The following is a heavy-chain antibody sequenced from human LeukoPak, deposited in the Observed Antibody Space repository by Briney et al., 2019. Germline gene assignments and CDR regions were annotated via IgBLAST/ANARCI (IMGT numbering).Heavy chain of an antibody. CDR3: ARGPILEVRLFDY. CDR2: INHSGST. Sequence: SETLSLTCAAYGGSFSGSYWSWFRKPPGKGLEWIGEINHSGSTNYNPSLKSRVTISVDTSKNQFSLKLSSVTAADTAVYYCARGPILEVRLFDYWGQGTLVTVSS. D-gene: IGHD3-16*01. CDR1: GGSFSGSY. V-gene: IGHV4-34*01. J-gene: IGHJ4*02.